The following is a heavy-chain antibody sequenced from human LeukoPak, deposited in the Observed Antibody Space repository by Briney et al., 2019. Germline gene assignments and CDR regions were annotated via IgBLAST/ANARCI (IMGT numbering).Heavy chain of an antibody. D-gene: IGHD6-19*01. CDR2: IRGSGGST. V-gene: IGHV3-23*01. Sequence: GGSLRLSCAAPGFSFANYAMSWVRQAPGKGLEWVSSIRGSGGSTNYADSVKGRFTISRDNSKNTLYLQMNSLRAEDTAVYYCARDHSSGWYSDYFDYWGQGTLVTVSS. CDR3: ARDHSSGWYSDYFDY. CDR1: GFSFANYA. J-gene: IGHJ4*02.